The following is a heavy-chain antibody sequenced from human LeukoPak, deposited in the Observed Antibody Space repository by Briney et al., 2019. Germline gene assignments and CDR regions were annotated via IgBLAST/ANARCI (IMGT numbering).Heavy chain of an antibody. V-gene: IGHV3-7*03. Sequence: GGSLRLSCAASGFTVSSNYMSWVRQAPGKGLEWVANIKQDGSEKYYVDSVKGRFTISRDNAKNSLYLQMNSLRAEDTAVYYCARGGYYYDSSGYPPPFDYWGQGTLVTVSS. CDR2: IKQDGSEK. J-gene: IGHJ4*02. D-gene: IGHD3-22*01. CDR1: GFTVSSNY. CDR3: ARGGYYYDSSGYPPPFDY.